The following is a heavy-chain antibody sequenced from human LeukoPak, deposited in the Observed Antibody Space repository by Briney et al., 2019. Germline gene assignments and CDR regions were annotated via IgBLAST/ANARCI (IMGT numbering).Heavy chain of an antibody. Sequence: GGSLRLSCAASGFTFSNAWMSWVRQAPGKGLEWVGRIKSKTDGGTTDYAAPVKGRSTISRDDSKNTLYLQMNSLKTEDTAVYYCTTAPFEAAAGGPGGQGTLVTVSS. CDR1: GFTFSNAW. CDR2: IKSKTDGGTT. CDR3: TTAPFEAAAGGP. D-gene: IGHD6-13*01. J-gene: IGHJ5*02. V-gene: IGHV3-15*01.